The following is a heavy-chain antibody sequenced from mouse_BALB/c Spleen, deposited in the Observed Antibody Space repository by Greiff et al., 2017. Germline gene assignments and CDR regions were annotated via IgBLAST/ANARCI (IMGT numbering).Heavy chain of an antibody. Sequence: VQLQQSGPSLVKPSQTLSLTCSVTGDSITSCYWNWIRKFPGNKLEYMGYISYSGSTYYNPSLKSRISIPRDTSKNQYYLQLNSVTTEDTATYYCARSCYRYDWLAYWGQGTLVTVSA. CDR2: ISYSGST. V-gene: IGHV3-8*02. CDR3: ARSCYRYDWLAY. J-gene: IGHJ3*01. CDR1: GDSITSCY. D-gene: IGHD2-14*01.